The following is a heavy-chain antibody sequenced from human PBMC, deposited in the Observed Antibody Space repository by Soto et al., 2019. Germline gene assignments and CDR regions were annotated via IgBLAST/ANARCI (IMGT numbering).Heavy chain of an antibody. J-gene: IGHJ6*02. CDR2: ISYDGNNK. D-gene: IGHD1-1*01. Sequence: VQLVESGGGVVQPGRSLRLSCAASRFIFSRYAMHWVRQAPGKGLEWVAVISYDGNNKYYTDSVKGRFTVSRDNSKNTLYLQMNSLRAEDTAVYYCARVHDPRAFYYYAMDVWGQGTTVTVSS. CDR3: ARVHDPRAFYYYAMDV. V-gene: IGHV3-30*03. CDR1: RFIFSRYA.